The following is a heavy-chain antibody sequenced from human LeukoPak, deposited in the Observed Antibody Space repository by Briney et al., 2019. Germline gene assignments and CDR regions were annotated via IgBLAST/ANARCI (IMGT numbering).Heavy chain of an antibody. CDR3: AKGLKGVGYSYGYFDY. CDR2: ISGSGGST. Sequence: GGSLRLSCAASGFTFSSYAMSWVRQAPGKGLEWVSAISGSGGSTYYADSVKGRFTISRDNSKNTLYLQMNSLRAEDTAVYYCAKGLKGVGYSYGYFDYWGQGTLVTVSS. J-gene: IGHJ4*02. D-gene: IGHD5-18*01. V-gene: IGHV3-23*01. CDR1: GFTFSSYA.